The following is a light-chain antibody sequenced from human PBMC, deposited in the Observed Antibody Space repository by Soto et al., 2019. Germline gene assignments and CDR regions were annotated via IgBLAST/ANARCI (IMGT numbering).Light chain of an antibody. V-gene: IGKV1-39*01. J-gene: IGKJ2*01. Sequence: DIQMTQSPSSLSASVGDRVTITCRASQSISSYLNWYQQKPGKAPKLLIYAASSLQSGVPSRFSGSGSGIDFTLTISSLQPEDFATYYCQQSYSTLMYTFCQGTKLEIK. CDR3: QQSYSTLMYT. CDR1: QSISSY. CDR2: AAS.